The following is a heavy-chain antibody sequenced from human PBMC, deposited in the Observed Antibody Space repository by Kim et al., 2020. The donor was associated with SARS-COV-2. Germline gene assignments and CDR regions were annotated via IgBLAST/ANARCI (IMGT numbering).Heavy chain of an antibody. Sequence: GGSLRLSCAASGFTFDDYAMHWVRQAPGKGLEWVSGISWNSGSIGYADSVKGRFTISRDNAKNSLYLQMNSLRAEDTALYYCAKDLAYYGSGSTWGQGTL. V-gene: IGHV3-9*01. J-gene: IGHJ4*02. CDR1: GFTFDDYA. CDR3: AKDLAYYGSGST. CDR2: ISWNSGSI. D-gene: IGHD3-10*01.